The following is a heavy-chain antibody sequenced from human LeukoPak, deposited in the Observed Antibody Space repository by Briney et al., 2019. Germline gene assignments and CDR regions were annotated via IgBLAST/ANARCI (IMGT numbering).Heavy chain of an antibody. CDR2: IYSGDST. Sequence: PGGSLRLSCAASGFTVSSNYMTWVRQAPGKGLEWVSVIYSGDSTYYADSVKGRFTISRDNSKNTLYLQMDSLRVEDTAVYYCARGSGGELLLGHWGQGTLVTVSS. CDR3: ARGSGGELLLGH. CDR1: GFTVSSNY. J-gene: IGHJ4*02. V-gene: IGHV3-66*01. D-gene: IGHD1-26*01.